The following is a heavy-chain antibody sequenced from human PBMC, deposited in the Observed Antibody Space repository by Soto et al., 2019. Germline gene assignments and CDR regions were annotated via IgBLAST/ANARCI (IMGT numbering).Heavy chain of an antibody. D-gene: IGHD1-1*01. Sequence: QVQLVQSVAEVKKPGSSVKVSCKASGGTFSSYAISWVRQAPGQGLEWMGGIIPIFGTANYAHKFQGRVTITADESTSTADMELSSLRSEDTAVYYCARERAWNRLDYYGMDVWGQGTTVTVSS. V-gene: IGHV1-69*01. CDR3: ARERAWNRLDYYGMDV. CDR1: GGTFSSYA. CDR2: IIPIFGTA. J-gene: IGHJ6*02.